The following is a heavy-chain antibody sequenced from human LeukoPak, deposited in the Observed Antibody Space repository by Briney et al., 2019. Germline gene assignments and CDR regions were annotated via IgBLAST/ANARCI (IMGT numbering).Heavy chain of an antibody. D-gene: IGHD6-13*01. CDR2: ISYDGTNK. CDR3: ARGSIAAVGPSKGYMDV. CDR1: GFTFSNYA. Sequence: PGGSLRLSCAASGFTFSNYAMHWVRQAPGKGLEWMAIISYDGTNKYYADSVKGRFTISRDNSKTTLYLQMNSLRAEDTAVYYCARGSIAAVGPSKGYMDVGGKGTTFTVPS. V-gene: IGHV3-30-3*01. J-gene: IGHJ6*03.